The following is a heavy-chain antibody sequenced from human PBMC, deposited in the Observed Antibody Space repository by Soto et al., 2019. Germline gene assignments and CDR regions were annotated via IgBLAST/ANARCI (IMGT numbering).Heavy chain of an antibody. CDR2: ISYDGSNK. CDR1: GFTFSSYG. J-gene: IGHJ4*02. Sequence: GGSLRLSCAASGFTFSSYGMQWVRQAPGKGLEWVAVISYDGSNKYYADSVKGRFTISRDNSKNTLYLQMNSLRAEDTAVYYCAKDQGPYYDILTGYYNYFDYWGQGTLVTVSS. D-gene: IGHD3-9*01. V-gene: IGHV3-30*18. CDR3: AKDQGPYYDILTGYYNYFDY.